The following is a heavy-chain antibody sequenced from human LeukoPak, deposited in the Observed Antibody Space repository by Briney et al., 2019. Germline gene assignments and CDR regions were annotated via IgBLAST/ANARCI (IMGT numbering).Heavy chain of an antibody. V-gene: IGHV3-21*01. D-gene: IGHD3-3*02. CDR1: GFTFSSYS. CDR2: ISSSSSYI. CDR3: AREVAVSMHGMDV. Sequence: GGSLRLSCAASGFTFSSYSMNWVRQAPGKGLEWASSISSSSSYIYYADSVKGRFTISRDNAKNSLYLQMNSLRAEDTAVYYCAREVAVSMHGMDVWGQGTTVTVSS. J-gene: IGHJ6*02.